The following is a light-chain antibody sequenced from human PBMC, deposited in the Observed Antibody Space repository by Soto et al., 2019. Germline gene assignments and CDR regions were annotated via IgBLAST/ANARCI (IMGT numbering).Light chain of an antibody. CDR2: GAS. CDR1: SAIATF. Sequence: IQLTQSPSSLSASVGDRVTITCRASSAIATFLAWYQQKPGTAPKLLIYGASTLQSGVPSRFSGSRSGTDYTLTIGSLQPEDFATYYCQQLNGSPWTFGQGTKVEIK. CDR3: QQLNGSPWT. V-gene: IGKV1-9*01. J-gene: IGKJ1*01.